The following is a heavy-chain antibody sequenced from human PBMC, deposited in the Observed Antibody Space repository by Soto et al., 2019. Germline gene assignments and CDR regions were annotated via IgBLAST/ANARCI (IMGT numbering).Heavy chain of an antibody. V-gene: IGHV4-31*03. D-gene: IGHD4-4*01. CDR2: IYYSGST. CDR3: AESNYRGNYMDV. CDR1: GGSISSGGYY. J-gene: IGHJ6*03. Sequence: SETLSLTCTVSGGSISSGGYYWSWIRQHPGKGLEWIGYIYYSGSTYYNPSLKSRVTISVDTSKNQFSLKLSSVTAADTAVYYCAESNYRGNYMDVWGKGTTVTVSS.